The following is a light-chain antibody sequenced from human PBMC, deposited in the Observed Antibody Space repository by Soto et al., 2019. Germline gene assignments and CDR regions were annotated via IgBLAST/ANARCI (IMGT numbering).Light chain of an antibody. Sequence: QSVLTQPPSASGTPGQRVTISCSGSSSNIGSNYVYWYQHLPGTAPKLLIYRNNQRPSGVPDRFSGSMSGTSASLAISGLRAEDEADYYCAAWDDSLSGGVFGGGTKLTVL. CDR2: RNN. J-gene: IGLJ2*01. CDR3: AAWDDSLSGGV. V-gene: IGLV1-47*01. CDR1: SSNIGSNY.